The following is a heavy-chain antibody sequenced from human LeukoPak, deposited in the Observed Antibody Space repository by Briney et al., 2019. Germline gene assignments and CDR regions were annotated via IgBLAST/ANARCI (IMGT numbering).Heavy chain of an antibody. J-gene: IGHJ4*02. CDR1: GFTFSNAW. V-gene: IGHV3-15*01. CDR3: TTRKSNYGY. CDR2: IKSKTDGRTT. Sequence: GGSLRLSCAASGFTFSNAWMSWVRQAPGKGLEWVGRIKSKTDGRTTDYAAPVKGRFTISRDDSKNTLYLQMNSLKTEDTAVYYCTTRKSNYGYWGQGTLVTVSS. D-gene: IGHD4-11*01.